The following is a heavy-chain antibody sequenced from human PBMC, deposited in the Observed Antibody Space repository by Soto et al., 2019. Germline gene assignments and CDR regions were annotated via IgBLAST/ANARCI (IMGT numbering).Heavy chain of an antibody. CDR2: IYYSGST. CDR3: ARRRDAADH. Sequence: SETLSLTCTVSGGSISSYYWSWIRQPPGKGLEWIGYIYYSGSTNYNPSLKSRVTISVDTSKNQFSLKLSSVIAADTAVYYCARRRDAADHWGQGTLVTVSS. J-gene: IGHJ4*02. V-gene: IGHV4-59*01. CDR1: GGSISSYY. D-gene: IGHD2-15*01.